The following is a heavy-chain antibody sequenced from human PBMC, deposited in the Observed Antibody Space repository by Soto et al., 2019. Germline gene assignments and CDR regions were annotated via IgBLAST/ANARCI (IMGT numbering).Heavy chain of an antibody. Sequence: SQTLSLTCVLSGDSVSSSSATWNWIRQSPSRGLEWLGRTYYRSKWYNDYAISVKSRITINPDTSKNQFSLQLSSVIPDDTAVYYCGRAHLGSDRYILEPFDPWGQGTLVTVSS. CDR3: GRAHLGSDRYILEPFDP. CDR1: GDSVSSSSAT. J-gene: IGHJ5*02. V-gene: IGHV6-1*01. D-gene: IGHD1-1*01. CDR2: TYYRSKWYN.